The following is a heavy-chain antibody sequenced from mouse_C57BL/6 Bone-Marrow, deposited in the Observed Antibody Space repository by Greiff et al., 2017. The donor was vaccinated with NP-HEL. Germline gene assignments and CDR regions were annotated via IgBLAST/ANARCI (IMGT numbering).Heavy chain of an antibody. CDR1: GFTFSDYY. CDR3: ARQYYYGSFAY. Sequence: EVKVEESGGGLVQPGGSLKLSCAASGFTFSDYYMYWVRQTPEKRLEWVAYISNGGGSTYYPDTVKGRFTISRDNAKNTLYLQMSRLKSEDTAMYYCARQYYYGSFAYWGQGTLVTVSA. V-gene: IGHV5-12*01. D-gene: IGHD1-1*01. CDR2: ISNGGGST. J-gene: IGHJ3*01.